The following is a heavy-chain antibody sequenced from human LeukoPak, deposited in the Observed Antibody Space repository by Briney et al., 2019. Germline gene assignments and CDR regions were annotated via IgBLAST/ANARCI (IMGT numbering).Heavy chain of an antibody. CDR3: ARERVLLWFGELSMNWFDP. D-gene: IGHD3-10*01. V-gene: IGHV3-7*01. CDR1: GFTFSSYW. CDR2: IKQDGSEK. Sequence: GGSLRLSCAASGFTFSSYWMSWVRQAPGKGLEWVANIKQDGSEKYYVDSVKGRFTISRDNAKNSLYLQMNSLRAEDTAVYYCARERVLLWFGELSMNWFDPWGQGTLVTVSS. J-gene: IGHJ5*02.